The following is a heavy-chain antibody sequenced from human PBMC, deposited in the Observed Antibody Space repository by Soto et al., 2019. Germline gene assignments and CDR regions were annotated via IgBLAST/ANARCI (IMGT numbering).Heavy chain of an antibody. Sequence: SETLSLTCAVPGDSLNSSHWWNWARQPPGKGLEWIGQISHSGSTNYNPSLTSRVTISVDKSNNHFSLKLTSVTAADTAVYYCADSNFWRCPWTETRRGYWAQGTLVSDSS. CDR2: ISHSGST. D-gene: IGHD3-3*01. CDR1: GDSLNSSHW. V-gene: IGHV4-4*02. J-gene: IGHJ4*02. CDR3: ADSNFWRCPWTETRRGY.